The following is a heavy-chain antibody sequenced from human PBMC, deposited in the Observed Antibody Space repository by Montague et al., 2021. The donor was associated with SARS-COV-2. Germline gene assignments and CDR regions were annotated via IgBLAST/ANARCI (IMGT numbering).Heavy chain of an antibody. Sequence: SLRLSCAASGFTFSNYDMNWVRQAPGKGPEWISYISTSAYTTSYAGSVKGRFTISRDNGKNSLYLQMNSLRVEDTAVYYCTRDYRSIVGDGLDLRGQGTKVTVSS. V-gene: IGHV3-48*03. CDR1: GFTFSNYD. CDR2: ISTSAYTT. J-gene: IGHJ3*01. D-gene: IGHD3-16*02. CDR3: TRDYRSIVGDGLDL.